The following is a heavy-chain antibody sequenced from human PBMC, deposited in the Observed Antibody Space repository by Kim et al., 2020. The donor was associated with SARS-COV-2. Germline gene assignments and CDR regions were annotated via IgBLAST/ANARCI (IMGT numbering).Heavy chain of an antibody. CDR1: GGSISSYY. Sequence: SETLSLTCTVSGGSISSYYWSWIRQPPGKGLEWIGYIYYSGSTNYNPSLKSRVTISVDTSKNQFSLKLSSVTAADTAVYYCARLGFWSGGGWFDPWGQGTLVTVSS. V-gene: IGHV4-59*08. D-gene: IGHD3-3*01. CDR3: ARLGFWSGGGWFDP. J-gene: IGHJ5*02. CDR2: IYYSGST.